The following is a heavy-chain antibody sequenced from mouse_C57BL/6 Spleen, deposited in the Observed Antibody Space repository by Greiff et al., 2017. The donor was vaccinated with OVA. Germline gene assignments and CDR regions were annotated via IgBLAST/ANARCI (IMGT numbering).Heavy chain of an antibody. D-gene: IGHD2-2*01. CDR3: ARCGYYGYFDV. V-gene: IGHV5-17*01. J-gene: IGHJ1*03. CDR1: GFTFSDYG. Sequence: EVMLVESGGGLVKPGGSLKLSCAASGFTFSDYGMHWVRQAPEKGLEWVAYISSGSSTIYYADTVKGRFTISRDNAKNTLFLQMTSLRSEDTAMYYCARCGYYGYFDVWGTGTTGTVSS. CDR2: ISSGSSTI.